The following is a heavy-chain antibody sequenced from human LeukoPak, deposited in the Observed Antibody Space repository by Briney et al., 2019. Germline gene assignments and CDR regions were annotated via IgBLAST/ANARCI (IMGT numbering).Heavy chain of an antibody. V-gene: IGHV4-39*02. CDR3: VRDIYDDNN. D-gene: IGHD3-16*01. CDR2: IYDSGRA. CDR1: GASISSGSNY. J-gene: IGHJ4*02. Sequence: SETLSLTCSVSGASISSGSNYWGWIRQPPGKTLEWIGYIYDSGRAYYNPSLKSRVTISMDTSSNHFSLKLRSVTAADTAVYYCVRDIYDDNNWGQGTLVTVSS.